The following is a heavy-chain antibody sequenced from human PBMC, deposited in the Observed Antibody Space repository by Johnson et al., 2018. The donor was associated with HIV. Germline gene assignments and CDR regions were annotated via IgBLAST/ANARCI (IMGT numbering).Heavy chain of an antibody. CDR3: TTEGDAFDV. CDR1: GFTFNDAW. J-gene: IGHJ3*01. CDR2: IKSESDGGSI. Sequence: MQLVESWGGLVKPGGSLRVSCAASGFTFNDAWMNWVRQAPGKGLEWVGRIKSESDGGSIDYAAPVKGRFTISRDDSKNRLYLQMNSLKIEDTAIYYCTTEGDAFDVWGQGTMVTVSS. V-gene: IGHV3-15*05.